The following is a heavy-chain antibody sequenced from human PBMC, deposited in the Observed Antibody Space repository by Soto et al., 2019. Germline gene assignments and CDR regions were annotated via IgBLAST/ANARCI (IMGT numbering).Heavy chain of an antibody. J-gene: IGHJ4*02. CDR2: IYHSGST. CDR1: GGSISSGAYS. V-gene: IGHV4-30-2*01. D-gene: IGHD4-4*01. CDR3: ARVRYSDNWHGLIDY. Sequence: QLQLQESGSGLMKPSQTLSLTCTVSGGSISSGAYSWSWIRQPPGKGLEWIGYIYHSGSTYYIPYLRSRVTISMDRTKKQFSLHLNSVTAGDTAVYFCARVRYSDNWHGLIDYWGQGTLVTVSS.